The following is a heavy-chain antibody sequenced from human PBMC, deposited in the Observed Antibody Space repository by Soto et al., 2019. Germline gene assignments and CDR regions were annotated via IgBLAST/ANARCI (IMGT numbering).Heavy chain of an antibody. CDR3: AREGGNLNWFDP. D-gene: IGHD2-15*01. V-gene: IGHV3-48*02. CDR2: ISSSSSTI. J-gene: IGHJ5*02. Sequence: EVQLVESGGGLVQPGGSLRLSCAASGFTFSSYSMNWVRQAPGKGLEWVSYISSSSSTIYYADSVKGRFTISRDNAKNTPYRQKNRLREEDTAVYYCAREGGNLNWFDPWGQGTLVTVSS. CDR1: GFTFSSYS.